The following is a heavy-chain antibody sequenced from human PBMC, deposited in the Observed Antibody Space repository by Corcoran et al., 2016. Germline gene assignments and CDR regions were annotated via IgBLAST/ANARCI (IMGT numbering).Heavy chain of an antibody. CDR3: ARDSASDTLGY. CDR1: GFTFSMYW. Sequence: EVQLVESGGGVVQPGGSLRLSCAASGFTFSMYWMSWVRQAPGKGLEWVANIKQDGSEKYYVDSVNGRFTMSRDNAKNSLSLQMNSLRAEDTAVYYCARDSASDTLGYWGQGTLVTVSS. J-gene: IGHJ4*02. D-gene: IGHD5-18*01. V-gene: IGHV3-7*01. CDR2: IKQDGSEK.